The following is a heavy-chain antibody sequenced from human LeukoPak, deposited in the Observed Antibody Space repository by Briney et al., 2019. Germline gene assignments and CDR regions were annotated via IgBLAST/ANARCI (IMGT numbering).Heavy chain of an antibody. CDR3: ARGLRGYYGSSVGY. Sequence: AETLTLTCAVYGGSFSGYYWSWIRQPPGKGLEWVGEINHSGSTNYNASLKSRVTISVDTSKNQFSLKLSTVTAADTAVYYCARGLRGYYGSSVGYWGQGTLVTVSS. D-gene: IGHD3-22*01. V-gene: IGHV4-34*01. CDR1: GGSFSGYY. CDR2: INHSGST. J-gene: IGHJ4*02.